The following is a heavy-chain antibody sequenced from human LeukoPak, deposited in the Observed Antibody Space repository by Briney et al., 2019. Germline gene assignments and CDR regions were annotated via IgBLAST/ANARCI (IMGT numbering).Heavy chain of an antibody. Sequence: GGSLRLSRAASGFTVSNNYMSWVRQAPGKGLEWVSVVYSGGSTYFADSVKGRFTISRDYSKNTLYLQMNSLRAEDTAVYYCASRSITWYRENNWFDPWGQGTLVTVSS. CDR3: ASRSITWYRENNWFDP. D-gene: IGHD1-1*01. J-gene: IGHJ5*02. CDR2: VYSGGST. CDR1: GFTVSNNY. V-gene: IGHV3-53*01.